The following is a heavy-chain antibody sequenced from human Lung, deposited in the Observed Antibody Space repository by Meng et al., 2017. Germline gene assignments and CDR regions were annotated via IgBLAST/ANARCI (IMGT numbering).Heavy chain of an antibody. CDR3: ARGRYSSSSAVVDY. D-gene: IGHD6-13*01. J-gene: IGHJ4*02. V-gene: IGHV3-33*01. CDR1: GFTFGSYG. CDR2: IWYDGSNK. Sequence: QVQLVESGGGVVQPGRSLRLSCAASGFTFGSYGMHWVRQAPGKGLEWVAVIWYDGSNKYYADSVKGRFTISRDNSKNTLYLQMNSLRAEDTAVYYCARGRYSSSSAVVDYWGQGTLVTVSS.